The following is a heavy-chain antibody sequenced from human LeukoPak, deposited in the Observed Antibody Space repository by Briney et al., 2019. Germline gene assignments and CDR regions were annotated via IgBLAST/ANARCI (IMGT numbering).Heavy chain of an antibody. CDR2: IKQDGSEK. J-gene: IGHJ4*02. V-gene: IGHV3-7*01. CDR1: GFTFGSYS. D-gene: IGHD6-13*01. Sequence: PGGSLRLSCAASGFTFGSYSINWVRQAPGKGLEWVANIKQDGSEKYYVDSVKGRFTISRDNAKNSLYLQMNSLRAEDTAVYYCARSIAAADNGVGWGQGTPDTVSS. CDR3: ARSIAAADNGVG.